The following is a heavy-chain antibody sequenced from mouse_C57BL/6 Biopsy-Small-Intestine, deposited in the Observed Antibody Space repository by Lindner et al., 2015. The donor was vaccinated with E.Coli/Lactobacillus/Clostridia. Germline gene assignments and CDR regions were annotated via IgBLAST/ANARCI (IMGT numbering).Heavy chain of an antibody. CDR2: SN. V-gene: IGHV3-6*01. Sequence: SNNYNPSLKNRISITRDTSKNQFLLRLNSVTTEDTATYCCARAGVGYFDVWGTGTTVTVSS. CDR3: ARAGVGYFDV. J-gene: IGHJ1*03.